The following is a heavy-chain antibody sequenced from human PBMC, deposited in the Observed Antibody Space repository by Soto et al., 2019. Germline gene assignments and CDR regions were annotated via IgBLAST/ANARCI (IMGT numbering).Heavy chain of an antibody. D-gene: IGHD3-10*01. V-gene: IGHV4-34*01. J-gene: IGHJ5*02. CDR3: ARVKSYYGSGSYYNVKPVWFDP. CDR1: GGSFSGYY. Sequence: SETLSLTCAVYGGSFSGYYWSWIRQPPGKGLEWIGEINHSGSTNYNPSLKSRVTISVDTSKNQFSLKLSSVTAADTAVYYCARVKSYYGSGSYYNVKPVWFDPWGQGTLVTVSS. CDR2: INHSGST.